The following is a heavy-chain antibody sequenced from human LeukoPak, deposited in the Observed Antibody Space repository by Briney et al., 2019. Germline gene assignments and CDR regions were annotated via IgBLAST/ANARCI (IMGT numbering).Heavy chain of an antibody. D-gene: IGHD2-8*01. Sequence: GGSLRLSCAASGFTVSSNYMSWVCQAPGKGLEWVSVIYSGGSTFNADSVKGRFTISRDNSKNTLYLQMNSLRAEDTAVYYCATSPYCTNGVCYTRYYFDYWGQGTLVTVSS. CDR1: GFTVSSNY. CDR2: IYSGGST. CDR3: ATSPYCTNGVCYTRYYFDY. J-gene: IGHJ4*02. V-gene: IGHV3-53*01.